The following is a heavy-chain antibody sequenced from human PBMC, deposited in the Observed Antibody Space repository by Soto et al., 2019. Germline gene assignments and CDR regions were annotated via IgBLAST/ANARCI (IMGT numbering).Heavy chain of an antibody. V-gene: IGHV3-48*01. CDR2: ISGSSSTT. CDR3: ATDKLGYCSDGRCYRPGYFEN. Sequence: PGGSLRLSCAASGFTFNIYSMNWVRQAPGKGLEWASYISGSSSTTYYADSVKGRFTISRDNAKNSLYLQMNSLRAEDTAVYYCATDKLGYCSDGRCYRPGYFENWGQGTPVTVSS. D-gene: IGHD2-15*01. CDR1: GFTFNIYS. J-gene: IGHJ4*02.